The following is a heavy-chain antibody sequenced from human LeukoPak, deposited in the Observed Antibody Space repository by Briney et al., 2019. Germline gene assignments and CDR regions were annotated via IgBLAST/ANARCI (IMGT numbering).Heavy chain of an antibody. Sequence: ASVKVSCKASGYTFTGYYMHWVRQAPGQGLEWMGWISPNSGGTNYAQKFQGRVTMTRDTSISTAYMELSRLRSDDTAVYYCAAGYCSGGSCYGIDYWGQGTLVTVSS. CDR2: ISPNSGGT. CDR3: AAGYCSGGSCYGIDY. J-gene: IGHJ4*02. CDR1: GYTFTGYY. D-gene: IGHD2-15*01. V-gene: IGHV1-2*02.